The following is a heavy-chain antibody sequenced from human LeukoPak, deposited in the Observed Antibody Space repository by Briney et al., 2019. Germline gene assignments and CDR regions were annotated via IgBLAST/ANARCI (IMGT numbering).Heavy chain of an antibody. CDR3: ATDAGRVLRYFDWLFAFDY. J-gene: IGHJ4*02. CDR2: IIPIFGTA. CDR1: GGTFSSYA. V-gene: IGHV1-69*13. D-gene: IGHD3-9*01. Sequence: ASVKVSCKASGGTFSSYAISWVRQAPGQGLEWMGGIIPIFGTANYAQKFQGRVTITADESTSTAYMELSSLRSEDTAVYYCATDAGRVLRYFDWLFAFDYWGQGTLVTVSS.